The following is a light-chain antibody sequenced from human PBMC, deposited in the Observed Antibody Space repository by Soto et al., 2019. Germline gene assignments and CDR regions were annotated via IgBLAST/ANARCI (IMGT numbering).Light chain of an antibody. J-gene: IGKJ4*01. Sequence: VMTQSPANLSVSPGEGVTLFCRARQNVATNLAWYQLKPCQAPRLLIHASSTRAAGLPGTFSGCGSGTQFSITISSVQSADSAVYYCQQYYHWGLSFGGGTKVEI. CDR2: ASS. V-gene: IGKV3D-15*01. CDR1: QNVATN. CDR3: QQYYHWGLS.